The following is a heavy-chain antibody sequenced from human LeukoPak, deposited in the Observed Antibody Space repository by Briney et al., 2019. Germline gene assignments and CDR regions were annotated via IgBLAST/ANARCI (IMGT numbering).Heavy chain of an antibody. CDR2: ISSSSSYI. J-gene: IGHJ4*02. V-gene: IGHV3-21*01. D-gene: IGHD5-24*01. Sequence: GGSLRLSCAASGFTFSSYSMNWVRQAPGKGLEWVSSISSSSSYIYYADSVKGRFTISRDNSKNTLYLQMNSLRAEDTAVYYCAKDRGWLQPDYWGQGTLVTVSS. CDR3: AKDRGWLQPDY. CDR1: GFTFSSYS.